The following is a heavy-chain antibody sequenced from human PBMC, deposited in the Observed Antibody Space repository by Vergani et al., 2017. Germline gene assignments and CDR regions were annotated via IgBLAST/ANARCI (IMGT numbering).Heavy chain of an antibody. CDR2: ISSSGSTI. CDR1: GFTFSSYE. J-gene: IGHJ3*02. CDR3: ASHSGSYSTPI. V-gene: IGHV3-48*03. D-gene: IGHD1-26*01. Sequence: EVQLVESGGGLVQPGGSLRLSCAASGFTFSSYEMNWVRQAPGKGLEWVSYISSSGSTIYYADSVKGRFTISRDNAKNSLYLQMNSLRAEDTAVYYCASHSGSYSTPIWGQGTMVTVSS.